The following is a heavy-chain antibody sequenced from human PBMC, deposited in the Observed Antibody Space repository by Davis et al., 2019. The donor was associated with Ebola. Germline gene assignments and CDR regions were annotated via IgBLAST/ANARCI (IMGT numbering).Heavy chain of an antibody. Sequence: ASVKVSCKASGYTFTSFGISWVRQAPGQGLEWMGWISGYNGNTNYAQKLQGRVTMTTDTPTSTAYMELRSLRSDDMAVYYCATGSMTTPDYWGQGTLVTVSS. CDR2: ISGYNGNT. V-gene: IGHV1-18*03. J-gene: IGHJ4*02. CDR1: GYTFTSFG. CDR3: ATGSMTTPDY. D-gene: IGHD4-11*01.